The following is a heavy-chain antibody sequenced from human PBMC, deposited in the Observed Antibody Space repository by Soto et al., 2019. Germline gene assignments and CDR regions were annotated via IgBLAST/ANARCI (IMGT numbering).Heavy chain of an antibody. CDR2: IIPILGIA. CDR3: ARDSRLQNYYYYYMDV. D-gene: IGHD4-4*01. V-gene: IGHV1-69*08. Sequence: QVQLVQSGAEVKKPGSSVKVSCKASGGTFSSYTISWVRQAPGQGLEWMGRIIPILGIANYAQKFQGRVTITADKPTSTAYMELSSLRSEDTAVYYCARDSRLQNYYYYYMDVWGKGTTVTVSS. CDR1: GGTFSSYT. J-gene: IGHJ6*03.